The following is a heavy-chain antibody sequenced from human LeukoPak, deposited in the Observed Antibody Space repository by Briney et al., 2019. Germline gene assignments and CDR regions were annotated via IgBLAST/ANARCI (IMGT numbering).Heavy chain of an antibody. CDR1: GFTFSSYA. CDR3: AKEISASLEYYDWSGYSYGKDSFDI. CDR2: ISYDGSNK. J-gene: IGHJ3*02. D-gene: IGHD3-22*01. V-gene: IGHV3-30*04. Sequence: GGSLRLSCAASGFTFSSYAMHWVRQAPGKGLEWVAVISYDGSNKYYAASVKGRFTICRDNSKNTLYLQMNSLRAEDTAVYYCAKEISASLEYYDWSGYSYGKDSFDIWGQGTMVTVSS.